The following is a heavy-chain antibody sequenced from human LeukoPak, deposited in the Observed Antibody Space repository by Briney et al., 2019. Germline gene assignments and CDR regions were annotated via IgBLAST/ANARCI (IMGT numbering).Heavy chain of an antibody. V-gene: IGHV3-23*01. Sequence: GGSLRLSCAASGFTFSSYAMSWVRQAPGKGLEWVSAISGSGGSTYYADSVKGRFTISRDNSKNTLYLQMNSLRAEDTAVYFCARGPMSTNTFDIWGQGTMVTVSS. CDR2: ISGSGGST. CDR3: ARGPMSTNTFDI. CDR1: GFTFSSYA. J-gene: IGHJ3*02. D-gene: IGHD1-1*01.